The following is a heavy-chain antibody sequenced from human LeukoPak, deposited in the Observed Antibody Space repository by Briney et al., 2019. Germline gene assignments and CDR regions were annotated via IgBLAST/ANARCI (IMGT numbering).Heavy chain of an antibody. J-gene: IGHJ3*02. V-gene: IGHV7-4-1*02. D-gene: IGHD2-2*01. CDR3: ARDRGYCSSTSCYVDAFDI. CDR1: GYTFTSYA. CDR2: INTNTGNP. Sequence: GASVKVSCKASGYTFTSYAINWVRQAPGQGLEWMGWINTNTGNPTYAQGFTGRFVFSLDTSVSTAYLQISSLKAEDTAVYYCARDRGYCSSTSCYVDAFDIWGQGTMVTVSS.